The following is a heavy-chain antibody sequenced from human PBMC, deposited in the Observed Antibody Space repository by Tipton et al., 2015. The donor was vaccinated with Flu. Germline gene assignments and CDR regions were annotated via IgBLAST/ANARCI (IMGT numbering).Heavy chain of an antibody. V-gene: IGHV4-61*02. CDR1: GGSISSGSYY. CDR2: IYTSGST. J-gene: IGHJ5*02. Sequence: LRLSCTVSGGSISSGSYYWSWIRQPAGKGLEWIGRIYTSGSTDYNPSLKSRVTISVDTSKNQFSLKLSSVTAADTAVYYCARARRGTRVVPAAMRFDPWGQGTLVTVSS. CDR3: ARARRGTRVVPAAMRFDP. D-gene: IGHD2-2*01.